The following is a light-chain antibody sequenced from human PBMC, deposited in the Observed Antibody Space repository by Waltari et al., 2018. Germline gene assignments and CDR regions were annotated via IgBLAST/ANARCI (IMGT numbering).Light chain of an antibody. J-gene: IGLJ3*02. CDR2: DVS. V-gene: IGLV2-11*01. CDR1: SSDVGGYNY. CDR3: CSYAGSYSWV. Sequence: QSALTQPRSVSGSPGQSVTISCTGTSSDVGGYNYVSWYQRHPGKAPNLMIYDVSKRPSGVPDRFSGSKSGNTASLTISGLQAEDEADYYCCSYAGSYSWVFGGGTKLTVL.